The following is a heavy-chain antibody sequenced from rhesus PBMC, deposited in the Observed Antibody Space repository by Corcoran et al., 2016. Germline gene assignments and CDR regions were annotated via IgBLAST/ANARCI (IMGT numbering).Heavy chain of an antibody. CDR3: ARGGYRALDY. V-gene: IGHV4S14*01. CDR1: GGSISGYYY. CDR2: IYGSGGSN. J-gene: IGHJ4*01. D-gene: IGHD5-24*01. Sequence: QVQLQESGPGLVKPSETLSLTCAVSGGSISGYYYWSWIRPPPGKGLEGIGRIYGSGGSNHRKPTLKSRVTLSVETSKKQFYLKRSSVTDADTAVYYCARGGYRALDYRGQGVLVTVSS.